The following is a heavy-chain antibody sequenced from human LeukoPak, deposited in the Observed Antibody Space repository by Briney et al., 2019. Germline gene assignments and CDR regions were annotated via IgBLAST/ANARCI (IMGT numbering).Heavy chain of an antibody. J-gene: IGHJ4*02. CDR1: GGSTSNYY. Sequence: SETLSLTCTVSGGSTSNYYWSRIRQPPGKGLEWIAYIFQSGDARYNPSLKSRVTIALDTSKNQFSLTLSSVTAADTAVYYCARHFLRGGFDSWGQGVLVPVSS. CDR3: ARHFLRGGFDS. CDR2: IFQSGDA. V-gene: IGHV4-59*08. D-gene: IGHD5-12*01.